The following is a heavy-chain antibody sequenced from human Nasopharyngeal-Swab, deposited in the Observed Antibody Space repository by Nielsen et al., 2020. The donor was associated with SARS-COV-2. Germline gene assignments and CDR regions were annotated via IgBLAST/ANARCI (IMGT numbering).Heavy chain of an antibody. J-gene: IGHJ4*02. CDR1: GFTFDDYS. Sequence: SLKISCAASGFTFDDYSMHWVRQAPGKGLEWVSCINWNSGRKGYADSVKGRFTISRDHTKSSLYLQMDSLRTEDTTLYYCARGTADFTNPSFDFWGQGNLVTVSS. V-gene: IGHV3-9*01. CDR2: INWNSGRK. D-gene: IGHD4-11*01. CDR3: ARGTADFTNPSFDF.